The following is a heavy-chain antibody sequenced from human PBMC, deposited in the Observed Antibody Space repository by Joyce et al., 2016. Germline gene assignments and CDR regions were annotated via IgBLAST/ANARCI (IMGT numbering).Heavy chain of an antibody. D-gene: IGHD1-1*01. CDR1: VSTFSPAW. Sequence: EGPLVESGGGLVKTGGSLRLSCAASVSTFSPAWMSWVRQAPGKCLEWVALIKSATSGGTTDYTAPVKGRFASSRDDSKNTVYLQMNSLKTEDTGIYYCTADDSTRGGFELDYWGQGTLVTVSS. J-gene: IGHJ4*02. V-gene: IGHV3-15*01. CDR2: IKSATSGGTT. CDR3: TADDSTRGGFELDY.